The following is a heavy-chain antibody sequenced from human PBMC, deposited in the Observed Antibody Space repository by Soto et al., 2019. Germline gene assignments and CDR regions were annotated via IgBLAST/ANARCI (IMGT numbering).Heavy chain of an antibody. J-gene: IGHJ6*02. Sequence: GGSLRLSCAASGFTFSSYWMSWVRQAPGKGLEWVANIKQDGSEKYYVDSVKGRFTISRDNAKNSLYLQMNSLRAEDTAVYYCARESWYSSLQYYYYYGMDVWGQGTTVTVSS. CDR1: GFTFSSYW. CDR3: ARESWYSSLQYYYYYGMDV. D-gene: IGHD6-13*01. CDR2: IKQDGSEK. V-gene: IGHV3-7*01.